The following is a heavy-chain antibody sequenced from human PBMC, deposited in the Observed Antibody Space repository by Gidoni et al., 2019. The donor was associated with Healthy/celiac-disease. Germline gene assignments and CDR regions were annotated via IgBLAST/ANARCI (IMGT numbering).Heavy chain of an antibody. CDR1: GFTFSSYL. J-gene: IGHJ4*02. V-gene: IGHV3-7*01. Sequence: EVQLVESGGGLVQPGGSLRLSCAASGFTFSSYLMSWVRQAPGKGLEWVANIKQDGSEKYYVDSVKGRFTISRDNAKNSLYLQMNSLRAEDTAVYYCARDLSRGDYWGQGTLVTVSS. CDR2: IKQDGSEK. CDR3: ARDLSRGDY.